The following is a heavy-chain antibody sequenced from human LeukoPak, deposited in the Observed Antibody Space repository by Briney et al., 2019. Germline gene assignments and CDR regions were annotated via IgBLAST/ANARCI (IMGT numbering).Heavy chain of an antibody. CDR1: GFTFSSYE. V-gene: IGHV3-48*03. J-gene: IGHJ5*02. CDR2: ISSSGSTI. D-gene: IGHD3-10*01. CDR3: ARDALWFGSPGWFDP. Sequence: GGSLRPSCAASGFTFSSYEMNWVRQAPGKGLEWVSYISSSGSTIYYADSVKGRFTISRDNAKNSLYLQMNSLRAEDTAVYYCARDALWFGSPGWFDPWGQGTLVTVSS.